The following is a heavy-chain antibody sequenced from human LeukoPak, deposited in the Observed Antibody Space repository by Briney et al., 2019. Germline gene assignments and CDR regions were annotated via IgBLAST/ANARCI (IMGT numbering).Heavy chain of an antibody. Sequence: GASVKVSCKASGYTFTGYYMHWVRQAPGQGLEWMGWMNPNSGNTGYAQKFQGRVTMTRNTSISTAYMELSSLRSEDTAVYYCAFTYPAASPWGAFDIWGQGTMVTVSS. V-gene: IGHV1-8*02. CDR1: GYTFTGYY. D-gene: IGHD2-2*01. J-gene: IGHJ3*02. CDR3: AFTYPAASPWGAFDI. CDR2: MNPNSGNT.